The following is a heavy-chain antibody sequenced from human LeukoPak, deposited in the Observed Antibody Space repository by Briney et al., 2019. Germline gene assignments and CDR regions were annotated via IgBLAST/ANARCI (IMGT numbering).Heavy chain of an antibody. Sequence: PSETLSLTCAVYGVSFSGYYLSWIRQPPGKGLEWIGEINHSGSTNYNPSLKSRVTISVDPSKNQFSLKLSSVTAADTAVYYCARGGGSYYDYWGQGTLVTVSS. CDR1: GVSFSGYY. CDR2: INHSGST. V-gene: IGHV4-34*01. J-gene: IGHJ4*02. CDR3: ARGGGSYYDY. D-gene: IGHD1-26*01.